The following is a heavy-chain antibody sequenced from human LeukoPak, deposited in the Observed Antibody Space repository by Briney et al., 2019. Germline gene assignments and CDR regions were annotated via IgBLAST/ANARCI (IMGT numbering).Heavy chain of an antibody. Sequence: SETLSLTCAVSGGSISSGGYSWSWIRQPPGKGLEWIGYIYYSGSTYYNPSLKSRVTISVDTSKNQFSLKLSSVTAADTAVYYCARDLWSVHSDYYSAFDYWGQGTLVTVSS. CDR3: ARDLWSVHSDYYSAFDY. CDR2: IYYSGST. CDR1: GGSISSGGYS. D-gene: IGHD3-22*01. J-gene: IGHJ4*02. V-gene: IGHV4-30-4*07.